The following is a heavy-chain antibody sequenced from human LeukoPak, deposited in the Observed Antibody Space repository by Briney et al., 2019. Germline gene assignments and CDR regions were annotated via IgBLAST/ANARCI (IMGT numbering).Heavy chain of an antibody. Sequence: SETLSLTCAVYGGSSSGYYWSWIRQPPGKGLEWIGEINHSGSTNYNPSLKSRVTISVDTSKNQFSLKLSSVTAADTAVYYCARVPTSSTSLTPRIAARPYYLDYWGQGTLVTVSS. J-gene: IGHJ4*02. CDR2: INHSGST. CDR1: GGSSSGYY. V-gene: IGHV4-34*01. D-gene: IGHD6-6*01. CDR3: ARVPTSSTSLTPRIAARPYYLDY.